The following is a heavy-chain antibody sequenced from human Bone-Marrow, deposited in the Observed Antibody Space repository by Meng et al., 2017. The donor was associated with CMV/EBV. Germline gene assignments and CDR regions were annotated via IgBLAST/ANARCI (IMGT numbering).Heavy chain of an antibody. Sequence: ASVKVSCKASGYTFTSYGISWVRQAPGQGLEWMGWMNPNSGNTGYAQKFQGRVTITRNTSISTAYMELSSLRSEDTAVYYCARGTGYGMDVWGQGTTVTVSS. CDR3: ARGTGYGMDV. J-gene: IGHJ6*02. CDR1: GYTFTSYG. V-gene: IGHV1-8*03. CDR2: MNPNSGNT. D-gene: IGHD3-10*01.